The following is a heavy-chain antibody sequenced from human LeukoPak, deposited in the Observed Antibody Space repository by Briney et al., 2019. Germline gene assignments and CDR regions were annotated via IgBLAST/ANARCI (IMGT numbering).Heavy chain of an antibody. Sequence: SETLSLTCTVSGGSISSGSYYWSWIRQPAGKGLEWIGRIYTSGSTNYNPSLKSRVTMSVDTSKNQFSLKLSSVTAADTAVYYCARHSYGRFYYYYYMDVWGKGTTVTVSS. CDR3: ARHSYGRFYYYYYMDV. D-gene: IGHD5-18*01. CDR2: IYTSGST. V-gene: IGHV4-61*02. CDR1: GGSISSGSYY. J-gene: IGHJ6*03.